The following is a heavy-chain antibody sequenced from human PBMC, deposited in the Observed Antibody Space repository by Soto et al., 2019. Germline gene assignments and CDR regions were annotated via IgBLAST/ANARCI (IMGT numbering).Heavy chain of an antibody. J-gene: IGHJ4*02. Sequence: SETLSLTCAVCGGSFRGYYWSWIRQPQGKGLEWIGEINHSGSTNYNPSLKSRGNISVGTCENPFSLLLSSVTAADTALYYRTRQSASPDYDIPTGYPGYFDCWRQRNLVIVAS. D-gene: IGHD3-9*01. V-gene: IGHV4-34*01. CDR3: TRQSASPDYDIPTGYPGYFDC. CDR1: GGSFRGYY. CDR2: INHSGST.